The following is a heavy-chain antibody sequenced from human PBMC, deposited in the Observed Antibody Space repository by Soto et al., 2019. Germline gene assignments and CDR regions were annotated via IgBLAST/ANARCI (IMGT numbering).Heavy chain of an antibody. CDR2: ISGSGGST. J-gene: IGHJ4*02. Sequence: EVQLLESWGGLVQPGGSLRLSCAASGFTFSSYAMSWVRQAPGKGLEWVSAISGSGGSTYYADSVKGRFTISRDNSKNTLYLQMNSLRAEDTAVYYCAKSATRYDFWSGYYPVDYWGQGTLVTVSS. V-gene: IGHV3-23*01. CDR1: GFTFSSYA. CDR3: AKSATRYDFWSGYYPVDY. D-gene: IGHD3-3*01.